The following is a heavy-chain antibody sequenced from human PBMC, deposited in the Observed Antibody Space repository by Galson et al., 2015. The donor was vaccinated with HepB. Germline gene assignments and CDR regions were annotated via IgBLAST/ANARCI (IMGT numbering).Heavy chain of an antibody. CDR2: FDPEDGET. Sequence: SVKVSCKVSGYTLTELSMHWVRQAPGKGLEWMGGFDPEDGETIYAQKFQGRVTMTEDTSTDTAYMELSSLRSEDTAVYYCAAPIPRGGEQQLVRYYYGMDVWGQGTTVTVSS. V-gene: IGHV1-24*01. J-gene: IGHJ6*02. CDR3: AAPIPRGGEQQLVRYYYGMDV. CDR1: GYTLTELS. D-gene: IGHD6-13*01.